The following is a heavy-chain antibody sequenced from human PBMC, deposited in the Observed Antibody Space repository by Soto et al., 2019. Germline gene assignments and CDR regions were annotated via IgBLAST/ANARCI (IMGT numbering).Heavy chain of an antibody. D-gene: IGHD2-15*01. CDR2: ISYDGSNN. CDR3: AGGDNYYALGV. Sequence: QLQLVESGGGVVQPGRSLRLSCAASGFTFSNYIMHWVRQAPGKGLEWVAFISYDGSNNNYADSMKGRFTISRDNSKNTLYLQLSSLRPEDMAVYYCAGGDNYYALGVWGQGTTVTVSS. J-gene: IGHJ6*02. CDR1: GFTFSNYI. V-gene: IGHV3-30*04.